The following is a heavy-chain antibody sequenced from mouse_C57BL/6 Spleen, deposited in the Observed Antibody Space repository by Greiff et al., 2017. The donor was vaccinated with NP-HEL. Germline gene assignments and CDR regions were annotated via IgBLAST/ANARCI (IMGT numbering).Heavy chain of an antibody. D-gene: IGHD1-1*01. CDR2: IYPGDGDT. Sequence: VQLQESGPELVKPGASVKISCKASGYAFSSSWMNWVKQRPGKGLEWIGRIYPGDGDTNYNGKFKGKATLTADKSSSTAYMQLSSLTSEDSAVYFCAREPVITTVVAGWYFDVWGTGTTVTVSS. J-gene: IGHJ1*03. CDR1: GYAFSSSW. V-gene: IGHV1-82*01. CDR3: AREPVITTVVAGWYFDV.